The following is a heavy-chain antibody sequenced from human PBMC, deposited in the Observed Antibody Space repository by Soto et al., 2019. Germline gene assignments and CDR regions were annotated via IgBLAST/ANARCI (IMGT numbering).Heavy chain of an antibody. D-gene: IGHD3-16*01. Sequence: ESRGSYRKGSGYSFTGYWINWVRQMPGKGLEWMGRIDPDDSYINYSPSFQGHVTISADRSISTAYLQWSSLKASDTAIYYCARRLGAITGDYWGQGTPVTVSS. J-gene: IGHJ4*02. CDR2: IDPDDSYI. CDR3: ARRLGAITGDY. CDR1: GYSFTGYW. V-gene: IGHV5-10-1*01.